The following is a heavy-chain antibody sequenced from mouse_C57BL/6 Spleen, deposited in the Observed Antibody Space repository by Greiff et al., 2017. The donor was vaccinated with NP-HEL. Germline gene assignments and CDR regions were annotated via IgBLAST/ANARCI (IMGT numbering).Heavy chain of an antibody. Sequence: VQLQQPGAELVRPGSSVKLSCKASGYTFTSYWMHWVKQRPIQGLEWIGNIDPSDSETHYNQQFKDKATLTVDKSSSTAYMQLSSLTLEDSAVYYCERFYFGNYGGYFDVWGTGTTVTVSS. CDR3: ERFYFGNYGGYFDV. CDR2: IDPSDSET. CDR1: GYTFTSYW. J-gene: IGHJ1*03. D-gene: IGHD2-1*01. V-gene: IGHV1-52*01.